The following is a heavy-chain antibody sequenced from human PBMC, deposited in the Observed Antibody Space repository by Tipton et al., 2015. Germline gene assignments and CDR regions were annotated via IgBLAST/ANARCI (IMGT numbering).Heavy chain of an antibody. J-gene: IGHJ4*02. CDR1: GFTFSSYG. CDR3: ARSREAFTVVTPDY. Sequence: SLRLSCAASGFTFSSYGMHWVRQAPGKGLEWVAVIWYDGSNKYYADSVKGRFTISRDNSKNTLYLQMNSLRAEDTAVYYCARSREAFTVVTPDYWGQGTLVTVSS. D-gene: IGHD4-23*01. V-gene: IGHV3-33*01. CDR2: IWYDGSNK.